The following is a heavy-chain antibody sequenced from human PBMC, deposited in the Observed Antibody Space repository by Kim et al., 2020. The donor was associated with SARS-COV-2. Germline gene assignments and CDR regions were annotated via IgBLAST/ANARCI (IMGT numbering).Heavy chain of an antibody. CDR3: ARDSYSSSWSAGTYYYFYGMDV. Sequence: GGSLRLSCAASGFTFSSYWMSWVRQAPGKGLEWVANIKQDGSEKYYVDSVKGRFTISRDNSKNSLYLQMNSLRAEDTAVYYCARDSYSSSWSAGTYYYFYGMDVWGQGTPVTVSS. CDR1: GFTFSSYW. V-gene: IGHV3-7*01. CDR2: IKQDGSEK. J-gene: IGHJ6*02. D-gene: IGHD6-13*01.